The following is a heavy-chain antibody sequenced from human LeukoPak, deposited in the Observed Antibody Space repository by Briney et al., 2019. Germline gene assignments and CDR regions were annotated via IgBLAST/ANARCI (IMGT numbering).Heavy chain of an antibody. J-gene: IGHJ3*02. Sequence: GASVKVSCKASGYTFTSYDINWVRQATGQGLEWMGWMNPNSGNTGYAQKFQGRGTMTRNTSISTAYMELSSLRSEDTAVYYCARGSRYEWELQPYAFDIWGQGTMVTVSS. D-gene: IGHD1-26*01. V-gene: IGHV1-8*01. CDR1: GYTFTSYD. CDR2: MNPNSGNT. CDR3: ARGSRYEWELQPYAFDI.